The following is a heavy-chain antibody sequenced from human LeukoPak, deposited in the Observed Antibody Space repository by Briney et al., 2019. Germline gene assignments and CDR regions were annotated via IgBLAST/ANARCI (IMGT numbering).Heavy chain of an antibody. V-gene: IGHV4-61*02. CDR2: IYTSGST. D-gene: IGHD1-26*01. J-gene: IGHJ4*02. CDR3: ARARGWEIDYYFDY. Sequence: PSETLSHTCTVSGGSISSGSYYWSWIRQTAGKGLEWIGRIYTSGSTNYNPSLKSRVTISVDTSKNQFSLKLSSVTAADTAVYYCARARGWEIDYYFDYWGQGTLVTVSS. CDR1: GGSISSGSYY.